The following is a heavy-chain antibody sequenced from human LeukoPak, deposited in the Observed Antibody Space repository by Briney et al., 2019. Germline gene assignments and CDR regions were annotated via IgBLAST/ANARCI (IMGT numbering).Heavy chain of an antibody. D-gene: IGHD5-18*01. Sequence: ALVKVSCKASGYTFTSYYMHWVRQAPGQGLEWMGIINPSGGSTSYAQKFQGRVTMTRDMSTSTVYMELSSLRSEDTAVYYCARVDTAMVLDYWGQGTLVTVSS. V-gene: IGHV1-46*01. CDR3: ARVDTAMVLDY. CDR2: INPSGGST. J-gene: IGHJ4*02. CDR1: GYTFTSYY.